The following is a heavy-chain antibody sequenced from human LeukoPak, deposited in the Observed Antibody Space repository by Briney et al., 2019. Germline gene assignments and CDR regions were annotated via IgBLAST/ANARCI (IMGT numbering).Heavy chain of an antibody. CDR3: AKDPSYIAAAGTFDY. J-gene: IGHJ4*02. CDR1: GFTFRNYA. V-gene: IGHV3-23*01. D-gene: IGHD6-13*01. Sequence: PGGSLRLSCEASGFTFRNYAMSWVRQAPGKGLEWVSTISGAGGTTYSADSVKGRFTISRDNSKNTLYLQMNRLRAEDTALYFCAKDPSYIAAAGTFDYWGQGTLVTVSS. CDR2: ISGAGGTT.